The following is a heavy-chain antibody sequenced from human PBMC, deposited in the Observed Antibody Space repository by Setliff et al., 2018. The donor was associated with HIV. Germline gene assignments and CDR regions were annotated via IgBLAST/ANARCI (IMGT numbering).Heavy chain of an antibody. Sequence: GGSLRLSCAASGFTFSIYTINWVRQAPGKGLEWVSSVTISGDKYYADSLKGRFTVSRDNGKKSLYLQMNSLRAEDTALYYCARQVVPVDMEADAFNVWGQGTVVTVSS. CDR2: VTISGDK. CDR3: ARQVVPVDMEADAFNV. J-gene: IGHJ3*01. V-gene: IGHV3-21*04. D-gene: IGHD2-2*01. CDR1: GFTFSIYT.